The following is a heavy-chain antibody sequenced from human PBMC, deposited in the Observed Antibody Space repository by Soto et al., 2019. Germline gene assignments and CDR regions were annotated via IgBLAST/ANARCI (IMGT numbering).Heavy chain of an antibody. CDR3: ARAYRSLVNSYSLDV. V-gene: IGHV4-34*12. J-gene: IGHJ6*02. CDR1: CGSVSGYY. Sequence: SEPLSPTCDVYCGSVSGYYWTWIPQPPGKGLEVTRDIIHRLTINFTHSLKSRLTISLDTSKKHFSIKLSAVTDADTAAYYCARAYRSLVNSYSLDVWGQGTTVT. CDR2: IIHRLTI. D-gene: IGHD2-21*01.